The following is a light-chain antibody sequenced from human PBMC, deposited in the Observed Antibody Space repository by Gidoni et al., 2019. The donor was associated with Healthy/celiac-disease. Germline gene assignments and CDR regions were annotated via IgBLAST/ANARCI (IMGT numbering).Light chain of an antibody. CDR2: GAS. CDR1: QSVSSSY. Sequence: EIVLTQSPDTLSLSPGERATLSCRASQSVSSSYLAWYQQKPGQAPRLLIYGASSRATGIPDRFSGSGSGTDFNLTISRLEHEDYAVYYCQQYGSSPPLTFGGGTKVEIK. V-gene: IGKV3-20*01. CDR3: QQYGSSPPLT. J-gene: IGKJ4*01.